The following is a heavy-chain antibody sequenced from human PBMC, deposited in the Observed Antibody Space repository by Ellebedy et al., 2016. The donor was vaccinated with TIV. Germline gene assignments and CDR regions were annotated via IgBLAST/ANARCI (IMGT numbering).Heavy chain of an antibody. J-gene: IGHJ4*02. CDR1: GFTFSGYP. Sequence: GGSLRLXXAASGFTFSGYPLHWVRQAPGKGLDWVAVISADGNKKHYADSVEGRFTTSRDNSKNTLFLQMNSLRAEDTAVYYCARDKSSGSTYGSHFDYWGQGTLVTVSS. D-gene: IGHD5-18*01. CDR2: ISADGNKK. V-gene: IGHV3-30-3*01. CDR3: ARDKSSGSTYGSHFDY.